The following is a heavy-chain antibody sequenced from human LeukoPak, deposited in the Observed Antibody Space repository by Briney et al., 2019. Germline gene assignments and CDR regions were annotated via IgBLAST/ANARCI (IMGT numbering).Heavy chain of an antibody. CDR1: GFTFSSYA. Sequence: GGSLRLSCAASGFTFSSYAMSWVRQAPGKGLEWVSAISGSGGSTYYADSVKGRFTMSRDNSKNTLYLRMNSLRAEDTAVYYCAKADVDTAMVYYFDYWGQGTLVTVSS. CDR2: ISGSGGST. CDR3: AKADVDTAMVYYFDY. V-gene: IGHV3-23*01. D-gene: IGHD5-18*01. J-gene: IGHJ4*02.